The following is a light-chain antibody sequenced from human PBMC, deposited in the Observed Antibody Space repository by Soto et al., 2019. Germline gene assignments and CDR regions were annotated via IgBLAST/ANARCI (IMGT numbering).Light chain of an antibody. J-gene: IGKJ1*01. Sequence: EIVITQSPVTLSLSPGERATLSCRASESVSSNLAWYQQKPGQAPRLLIYDASTRATGIPARFSGSGSETEFTLTISSLQSEEFAVYYCQQYNNWPPGRTFGKGNKVEIK. CDR1: ESVSSN. CDR2: DAS. CDR3: QQYNNWPPGRT. V-gene: IGKV3-15*01.